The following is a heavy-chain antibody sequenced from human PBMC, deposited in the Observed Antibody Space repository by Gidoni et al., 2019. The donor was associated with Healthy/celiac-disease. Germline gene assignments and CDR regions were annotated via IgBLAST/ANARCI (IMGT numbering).Heavy chain of an antibody. Sequence: QVQLVQSGAEVKKPGASVKVSCKASGYTFTGYYMHWVRQAPGQGREWMGWINPNSGGTNYAQKFQGRVTMTRDTSISTAYMELSRLRSDDTAVYYCASYAGIAAAGTAGGFRYWFDPWGQGTLVTVSS. J-gene: IGHJ5*02. CDR1: GYTFTGYY. CDR2: INPNSGGT. D-gene: IGHD6-13*01. CDR3: ASYAGIAAAGTAGGFRYWFDP. V-gene: IGHV1-2*02.